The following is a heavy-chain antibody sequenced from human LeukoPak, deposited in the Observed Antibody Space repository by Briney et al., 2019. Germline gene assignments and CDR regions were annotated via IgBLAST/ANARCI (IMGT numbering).Heavy chain of an antibody. CDR3: ARDAPNYYDSSGTLYI. J-gene: IGHJ3*02. CDR2: INPSGGST. D-gene: IGHD3-22*01. CDR1: GYTFTSYY. Sequence: ASVKVACKASGYTFTSYYMHWVRQAPRQGLEWMGIINPSGGSTSYAQKFQGRVTMTRDMSTSTLYMGLSSLRSEDTAVYYCARDAPNYYDSSGTLYIWGQGTMVTVSS. V-gene: IGHV1-46*01.